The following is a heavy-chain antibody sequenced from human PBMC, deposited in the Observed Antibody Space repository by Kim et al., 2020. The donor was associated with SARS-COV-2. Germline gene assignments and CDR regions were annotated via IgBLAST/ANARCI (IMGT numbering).Heavy chain of an antibody. CDR3: AKPHYGDNEDDAFDI. Sequence: ESVKCRFTNSRDKSKNPLYLQMISLRAEDTAVYYCAKPHYGDNEDDAFDIWGQGTMVTVSS. D-gene: IGHD4-17*01. V-gene: IGHV3-30*02. J-gene: IGHJ3*02.